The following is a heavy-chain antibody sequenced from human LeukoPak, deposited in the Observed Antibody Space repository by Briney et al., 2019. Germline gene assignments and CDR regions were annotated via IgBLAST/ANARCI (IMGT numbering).Heavy chain of an antibody. J-gene: IGHJ3*02. CDR3: ARGDGATPPDAFDI. V-gene: IGHV3-21*01. CDR1: GFTFSSYS. D-gene: IGHD3-10*01. Sequence: PGGSLRLSCAASGFTFSSYSMNWVRQAPGKGLQWVSSISSSRSYIYYPDSVKGRFTIPRHNAKNSLYLQMNSLRGEDTAVYYCARGDGATPPDAFDIWGQGTMVTVSS. CDR2: ISSSRSYI.